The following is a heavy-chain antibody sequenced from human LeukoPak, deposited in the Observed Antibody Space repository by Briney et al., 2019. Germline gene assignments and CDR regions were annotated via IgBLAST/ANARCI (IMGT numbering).Heavy chain of an antibody. V-gene: IGHV3-21*01. D-gene: IGHD3-22*01. Sequence: PGGSLRLSCAASGYTFSSFSINWVRQAPGKGLEWVSSISVRSNYIYYADSVRGRFTISRDDARDSLYPQMNSLRAEDTAVYYCVRLRRNSDTSGYYYYYDFWGQGTLVTVSS. CDR3: VRLRRNSDTSGYYYYYDF. CDR1: GYTFSSFS. J-gene: IGHJ4*02. CDR2: ISVRSNYI.